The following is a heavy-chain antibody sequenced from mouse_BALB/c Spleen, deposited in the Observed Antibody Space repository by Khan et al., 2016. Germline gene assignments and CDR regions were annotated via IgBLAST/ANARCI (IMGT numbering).Heavy chain of an antibody. D-gene: IGHD2-3*01. CDR3: ARRDGYYWYFEV. CDR2: VNPYNDGT. V-gene: IGHV1S136*01. Sequence: VQLQQSGPELAKPGASVKMSCKASGYTFTNYVMHWVKQKPGQGLEWIGYVNPYNDGTKYNEKFKGKATLTSDKTSSTAYMQLSSLTSEDTAVFYGARRDGYYWYFEVWGAGTTVTVSS. J-gene: IGHJ1*01. CDR1: GYTFTNYV.